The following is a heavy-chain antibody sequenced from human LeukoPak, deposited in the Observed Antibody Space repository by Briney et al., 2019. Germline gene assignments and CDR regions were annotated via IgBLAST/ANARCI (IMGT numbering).Heavy chain of an antibody. CDR3: ASYDSSGYWSWFDP. CDR2: IYHSGNT. CDR1: GGSLSSSNW. V-gene: IGHV4-4*02. Sequence: PSGTLSLTCAVSGGSLSSSNWWCWVRQPPGKGLEWIGEIYHSGNTNYTPSLKSRVTIPVDKSKNQFSLKLSSVTAADTAVYYCASYDSSGYWSWFDPWGEGTLVTVSS. J-gene: IGHJ5*02. D-gene: IGHD3-22*01.